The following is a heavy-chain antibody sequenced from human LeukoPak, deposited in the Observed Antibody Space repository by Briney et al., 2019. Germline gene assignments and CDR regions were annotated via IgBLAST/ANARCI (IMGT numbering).Heavy chain of an antibody. CDR3: ARQLAAAGTAGFDY. D-gene: IGHD6-13*01. J-gene: IGHJ4*02. CDR2: IYTTGST. V-gene: IGHV4-4*07. Sequence: PSETLSLTCSVSGVSISYYYWTWIRQPAGKGLEWIGRIYTTGSTNYNPSLKSRVTMSVDTSKNQFSLKLSSVAAADTAVYYCARQLAAAGTAGFDYWGQGTLVTVSP. CDR1: GVSISYYY.